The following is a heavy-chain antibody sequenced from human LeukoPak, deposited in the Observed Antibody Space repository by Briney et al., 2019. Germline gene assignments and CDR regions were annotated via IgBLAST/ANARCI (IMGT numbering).Heavy chain of an antibody. CDR1: GGTFSSYA. CDR3: ARLGDVEAFDI. Sequence: ASVKVSCKASGGTFSSYAISWVRQAPGQGLEWMGGIIPIFGTANYAQKFQGRVTITADESTSTAYMELSSLRSDDTAVYYCARLGDVEAFDIWGQGTMVTVSS. D-gene: IGHD2-21*01. V-gene: IGHV1-69*01. CDR2: IIPIFGTA. J-gene: IGHJ3*02.